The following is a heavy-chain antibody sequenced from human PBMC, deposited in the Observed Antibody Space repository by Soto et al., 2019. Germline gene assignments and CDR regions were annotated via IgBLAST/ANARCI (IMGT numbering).Heavy chain of an antibody. D-gene: IGHD2-21*01. CDR2: IRNKVNTYAT. J-gene: IGHJ4*02. V-gene: IGHV3-73*02. CDR1: GFTFTDSA. Sequence: EVQLVESGGGLVQPGGSLKLSCAASGFTFTDSAIHWVRQASGKGPEWVGRIRNKVNTYATAYAASVKGRFTISRDDATGTTYLQMNSLKTEDTDVYYCSRRRDWTATDPLDYWGQGTLVTVSS. CDR3: SRRRDWTATDPLDY.